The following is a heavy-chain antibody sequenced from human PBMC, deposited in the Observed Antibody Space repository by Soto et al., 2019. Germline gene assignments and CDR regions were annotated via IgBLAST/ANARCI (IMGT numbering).Heavy chain of an antibody. V-gene: IGHV4-59*01. J-gene: IGHJ6*02. D-gene: IGHD5-12*01. Sequence: PSGTLSLTCTVSGGSLSTYYWTWIRQPPGKGLEWIGCISYSGSTNYNPSLKSRVTISVHTSKNQFSLNLSSVTAADTAVYYCARVVDLKYYYYGMDVWGPGTTVTVS. CDR3: ARVVDLKYYYYGMDV. CDR2: ISYSGST. CDR1: GGSLSTYY.